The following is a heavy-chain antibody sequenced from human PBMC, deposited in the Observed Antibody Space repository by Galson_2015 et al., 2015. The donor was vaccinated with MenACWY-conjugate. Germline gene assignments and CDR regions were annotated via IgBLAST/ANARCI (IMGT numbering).Heavy chain of an antibody. CDR3: AKKGQQWLVLNYFDY. CDR2: ISGSGGST. V-gene: IGHV3-23*01. J-gene: IGHJ4*02. Sequence: SLRLSCAASGFTFSSYAMSWVRQAPGKELEWVSAISGSGGSTYYADSVKGRFTISRDNSKNTLYLQMNSLRAEDTAVYYCAKKGQQWLVLNYFDYWGQGTLVTVSS. CDR1: GFTFSSYA. D-gene: IGHD6-19*01.